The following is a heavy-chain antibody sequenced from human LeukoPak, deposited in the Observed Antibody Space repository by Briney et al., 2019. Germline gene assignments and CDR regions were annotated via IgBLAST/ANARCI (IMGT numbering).Heavy chain of an antibody. J-gene: IGHJ6*03. CDR2: INTNTGNP. CDR1: GYTFTSYA. CDR3: ARDWNDGWDYYYYYMDV. V-gene: IGHV7-4-1*02. D-gene: IGHD1-1*01. Sequence: GASVKVSCKASGYTFTSYAMNWVRQAPGQGLEWMGWINTNTGNPTYAQGFTGRFVFSLDTSVSTAYLQISSLKAEDTAVYYCARDWNDGWDYYYYYMDVWGKGTTVTVSS.